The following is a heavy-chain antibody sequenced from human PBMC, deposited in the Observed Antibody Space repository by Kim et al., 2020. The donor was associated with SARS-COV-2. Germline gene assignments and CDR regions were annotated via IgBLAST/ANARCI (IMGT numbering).Heavy chain of an antibody. CDR1: GFTFSDYY. CDR3: ARDVGSTRWIQLWSNWFDP. J-gene: IGHJ5*02. D-gene: IGHD5-18*01. CDR2: ISSSGSTI. Sequence: GGSLRLSCAASGFTFSDYYMSWIRQAPGKGLEWVSYISSSGSTIYYADSVKGRFTISRDNAKNSLYLQMNSLRAEDTAVYYCARDVGSTRWIQLWSNWFDPWGQGTLVTVSS. V-gene: IGHV3-11*01.